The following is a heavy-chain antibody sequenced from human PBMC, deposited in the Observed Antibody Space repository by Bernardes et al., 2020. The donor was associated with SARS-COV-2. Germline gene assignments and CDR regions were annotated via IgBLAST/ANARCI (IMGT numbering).Heavy chain of an antibody. Sequence: SETLSLTCTVSGGSISSYYWSWIRQPPGKGLEWIVYIYYSGSTNYNPSLKSRVTISVDTSKNQFSLKLTSVTAADTAVYYSARRAYYYGSSGYTHDAFDFWGHGTMVTVYS. CDR2: IYYSGST. CDR1: GGSISSYY. J-gene: IGHJ3*01. CDR3: ARRAYYYGSSGYTHDAFDF. V-gene: IGHV4-59*01. D-gene: IGHD3-22*01.